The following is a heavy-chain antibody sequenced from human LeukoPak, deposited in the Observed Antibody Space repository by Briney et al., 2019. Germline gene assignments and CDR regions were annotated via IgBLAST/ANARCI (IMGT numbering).Heavy chain of an antibody. CDR2: IYYSGST. Sequence: PSETLSLTCTVSGGSISSSSYYWGWIRQPPGKGLECIGSIYYSGSTYYNPSLKSRVTISVDTSKNQFSLKLSSVTAADTAVYYCARLRPPRAAATFLGRLGKRGDYFDYWGQGTLVTVSS. CDR1: GGSISSSSYY. D-gene: IGHD6-13*01. V-gene: IGHV4-39*01. CDR3: ARLRPPRAAATFLGRLGKRGDYFDY. J-gene: IGHJ4*02.